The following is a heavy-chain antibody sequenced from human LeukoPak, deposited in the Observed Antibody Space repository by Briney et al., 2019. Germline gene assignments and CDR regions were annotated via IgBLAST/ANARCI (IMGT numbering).Heavy chain of an antibody. V-gene: IGHV4-39*07. CDR3: ARDSGSNPGD. Sequence: SETLSLTCTVSGGSISSSSYYWGWIRQPPGKGLEWIGSIYYSGSTYYNPSLKSRVTISVDTSKNQFSLKLSSVTAADTAVYYCARDSGSNPGDWGQGTLVTVSS. CDR1: GGSISSSSYY. D-gene: IGHD6-13*01. CDR2: IYYSGST. J-gene: IGHJ4*02.